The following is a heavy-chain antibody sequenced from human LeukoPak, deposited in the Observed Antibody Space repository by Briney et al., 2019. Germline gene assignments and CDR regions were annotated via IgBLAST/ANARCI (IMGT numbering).Heavy chain of an antibody. Sequence: GGSLRLSCAASGFTFSTFAMSWVRQGPGKGLEWVSGIRGSGGSPYYADSVKGRFTISRDNSKNMLYLQMNSLRPEDTAVYYCAKAPSRLVGYKLNWFDAWGQGTLVTVSS. J-gene: IGHJ5*02. CDR2: IRGSGGSP. V-gene: IGHV3-23*01. D-gene: IGHD5-24*01. CDR1: GFTFSTFA. CDR3: AKAPSRLVGYKLNWFDA.